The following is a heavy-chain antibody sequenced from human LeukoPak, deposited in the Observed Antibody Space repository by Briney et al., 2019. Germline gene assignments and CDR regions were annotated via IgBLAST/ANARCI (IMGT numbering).Heavy chain of an antibody. CDR1: GFTFSSYE. J-gene: IGHJ4*02. D-gene: IGHD3-10*01. CDR2: ISSSGSTI. Sequence: HPGGSLRLSCAASGFTFSSYEMNWVRQAPGKGLEWVSYISSSGSTIYYADSVKGRFTISRDNAKNSLYLQMNSLRAEDTAVYYCARGPMVRGVIIRRSKSGYFDYWGQGTLVTVSS. V-gene: IGHV3-48*03. CDR3: ARGPMVRGVIIRRSKSGYFDY.